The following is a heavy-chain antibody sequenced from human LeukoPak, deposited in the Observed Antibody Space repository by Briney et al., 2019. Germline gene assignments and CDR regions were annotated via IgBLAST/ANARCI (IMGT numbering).Heavy chain of an antibody. Sequence: SETLSLTCVVYDESFSGYYWSWIRQPPGKGLEWIGEINHSGSTNYNPSLRGRVTISIDTSKNQFSLNLTSVTAADTAVYYCARSGSTAFDYWGQGTLVTVSS. CDR3: ARSGSTAFDY. D-gene: IGHD1-26*01. CDR1: DESFSGYY. J-gene: IGHJ4*02. V-gene: IGHV4-34*01. CDR2: INHSGST.